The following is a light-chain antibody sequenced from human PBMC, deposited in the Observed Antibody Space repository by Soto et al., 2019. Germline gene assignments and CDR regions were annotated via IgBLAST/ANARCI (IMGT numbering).Light chain of an antibody. CDR3: QQRRNGPPLT. V-gene: IGKV3-15*01. Sequence: EIVMTQSPATLSVSPGEGVTLSCRASQTVRSNLAWYLQKPGQAPRLLIYAASTRATGVPARFSGSGSETDFTLTISSLQSEDFAVYYCQQRRNGPPLTFGGGTRVEIK. CDR1: QTVRSN. J-gene: IGKJ4*01. CDR2: AAS.